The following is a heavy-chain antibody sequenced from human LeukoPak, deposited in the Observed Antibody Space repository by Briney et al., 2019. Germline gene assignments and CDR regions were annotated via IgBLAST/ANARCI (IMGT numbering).Heavy chain of an antibody. J-gene: IGHJ4*02. Sequence: VASVKVSCKASGGTFSSYAISLVRQAPGQGLEWMGGIIPIFGTANYAQKFQGRVTITTDESTSTAYMELTSLRSEDTAVYYCARVFARGGEISGSYYYYWGQGTLVTVSS. CDR1: GGTFSSYA. V-gene: IGHV1-69*05. CDR3: ARVFARGGEISGSYYYY. CDR2: IIPIFGTA. D-gene: IGHD1-26*01.